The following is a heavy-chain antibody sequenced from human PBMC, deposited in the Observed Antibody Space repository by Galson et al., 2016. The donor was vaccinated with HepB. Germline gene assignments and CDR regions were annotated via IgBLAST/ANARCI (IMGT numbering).Heavy chain of an antibody. CDR2: ITGSGDNT. CDR3: AKVSHNDSSWFLGTINY. J-gene: IGHJ4*01. D-gene: IGHD6-13*01. CDR1: GFAFNTYA. Sequence: SLRLSCAASGFAFNTYAMSWVRQVPEKGLEWVSAITGSGDNTYYADSVKGRFAISRDHSKNTLYLQMNSLRAADAAVYYCAKVSHNDSSWFLGTINYWGHGTLVTASS. V-gene: IGHV3-23*01.